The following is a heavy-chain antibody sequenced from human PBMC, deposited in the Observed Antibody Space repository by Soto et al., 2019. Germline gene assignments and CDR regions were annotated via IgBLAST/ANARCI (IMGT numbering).Heavy chain of an antibody. V-gene: IGHV4-4*07. CDR1: GGSISSYR. D-gene: IGHD1-7*01. Sequence: KASETLSLTCTVSGGSISSYRWSWIRQPAGKGLEWIGRLNTYGNTHYNPSLKSRVTVSVDTSRNQFFMTLRSVTAADSAVYPCGRESGETWDYEASWGQGTPVTVSS. J-gene: IGHJ5*02. CDR3: GRESGETWDYEAS. CDR2: LNTYGNT.